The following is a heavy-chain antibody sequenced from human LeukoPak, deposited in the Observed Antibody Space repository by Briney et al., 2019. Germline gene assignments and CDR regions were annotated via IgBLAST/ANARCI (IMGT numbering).Heavy chain of an antibody. V-gene: IGHV3-66*01. D-gene: IGHD2-2*01. J-gene: IGHJ3*01. CDR3: ARCTASCYANAFDV. CDR1: GFTVSSKY. CDR2: IYTGETT. Sequence: PGGSLRLSCAASGFTVSSKYMSWVRQAPGKGLEWVSVIYTGETTYYADSVKGRFTISRDNSKNTLYLQMNSLRPEDTAVYYCARCTASCYANAFDVWGQGTLLTVSS.